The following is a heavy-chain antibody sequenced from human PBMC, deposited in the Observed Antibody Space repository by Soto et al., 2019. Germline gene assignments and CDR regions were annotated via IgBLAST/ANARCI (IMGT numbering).Heavy chain of an antibody. CDR3: ARATYFSDSSGYTRCFDY. D-gene: IGHD3-22*01. J-gene: IGHJ4*02. Sequence: PGGSLRLSCAASGLTFSKDWMSWVRQAPGKGLEWVANIKQDGGERYYMESVRGRFTISRDNAKNLLYLQMNSLRAEDTAVYYCARATYFSDSSGYTRCFDYWGQGTLVTVSS. CDR2: IKQDGGER. CDR1: GLTFSKDW. V-gene: IGHV3-7*01.